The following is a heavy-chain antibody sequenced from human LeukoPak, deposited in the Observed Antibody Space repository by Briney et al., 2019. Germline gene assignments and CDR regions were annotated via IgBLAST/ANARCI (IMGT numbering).Heavy chain of an antibody. D-gene: IGHD6-13*01. CDR1: GFTFSDYY. CDR3: ARTSSSWSLR. CDR2: ISGNGNSI. V-gene: IGHV3-11*01. Sequence: PGGSLRLSCAASGFTFSDYYMSWIRQAPGKGLEWVSYISGNGNSIYYADSVKGRFTISRDNAKTSLYLQMNSLRAEDTAVYYCARTSSSWSLRWGQGTLVTVSS. J-gene: IGHJ4*02.